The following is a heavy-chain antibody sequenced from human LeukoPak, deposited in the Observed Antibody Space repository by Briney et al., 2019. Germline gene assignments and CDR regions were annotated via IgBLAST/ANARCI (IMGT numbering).Heavy chain of an antibody. CDR2: SRNKAKSYTT. V-gene: IGHV3-72*01. J-gene: IGHJ4*02. D-gene: IGHD6-19*01. CDR3: VRVGSVSGSDYLDY. Sequence: TGGSLRLSCAASGFTFSSYWMSWVRQAPGKGLEWVGRSRNKAKSYTTEYAASVKGRFTISRDDSKNSLYLQMNSLETEDTAVYYCVRVGSVSGSDYLDYWGQGTLVTVSS. CDR1: GFTFSSYW.